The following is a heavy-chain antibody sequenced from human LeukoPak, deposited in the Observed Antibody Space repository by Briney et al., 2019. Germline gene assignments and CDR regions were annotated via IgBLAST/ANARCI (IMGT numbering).Heavy chain of an antibody. CDR1: GGSISNYY. D-gene: IGHD2-15*01. J-gene: IGHJ5*02. CDR3: ARQRISWFDT. CDR2: IYDSGST. Sequence: PSETLSLTCTVSGGSISNYYRSWIRQPPGKGLEWIGYIYDSGSTSYNPSLKSRVTILVETSKNQFSLKLTSVTAADTAVYYCARQRISWFDTWGRGTLVTVSS. V-gene: IGHV4-59*08.